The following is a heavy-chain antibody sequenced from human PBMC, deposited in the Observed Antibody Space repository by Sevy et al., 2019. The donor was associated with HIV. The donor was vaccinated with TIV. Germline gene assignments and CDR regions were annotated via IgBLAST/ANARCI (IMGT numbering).Heavy chain of an antibody. Sequence: GGSLRLSCAASGFTVSSNYMSWVRQAPGKGLEWVSVIYSGGSTYYADSVKGRFTISRDNSKNRLYLQMNSLGAEDTAVYYCARVGYAVYYGMDVWGQGTTVTVSS. V-gene: IGHV3-53*01. D-gene: IGHD1-1*01. CDR3: ARVGYAVYYGMDV. CDR2: IYSGGST. CDR1: GFTVSSNY. J-gene: IGHJ6*02.